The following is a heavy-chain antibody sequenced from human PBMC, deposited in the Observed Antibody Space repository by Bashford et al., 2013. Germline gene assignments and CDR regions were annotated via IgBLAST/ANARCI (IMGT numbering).Heavy chain of an antibody. CDR3: ARPLGGTNAFDI. CDR2: IYYSGST. J-gene: IGHJ3*02. CDR1: GGSISSGGYY. Sequence: SETLSLTCTVSGGSISSGGYYWSWIRQHPGKGLEWIGYIYYSGSTYYDPSLKSRVTISVDTSKNQFSLKLSSVTAADTAVYYCARPLGGTNAFDIVGPRDNGHRLL. D-gene: IGHD2-15*01. V-gene: IGHV4-31*03.